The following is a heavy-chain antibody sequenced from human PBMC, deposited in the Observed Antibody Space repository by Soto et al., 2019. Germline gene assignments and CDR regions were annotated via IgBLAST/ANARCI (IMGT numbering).Heavy chain of an antibody. V-gene: IGHV3-23*01. CDR1: GFTFISYA. CDR2: ISGSGGST. D-gene: IGHD1-26*01. CDR3: AKDLAIVGAQVIFY. Sequence: AGGSLRLSCAASGFTFISYAMSWVLQAPWKGLEWVSAISGSGGSTYYADSVKGRFTISRGNSKNTLYLQMNSLRAEDTAVYYCAKDLAIVGAQVIFYWGQGTLVTVSS. J-gene: IGHJ4*02.